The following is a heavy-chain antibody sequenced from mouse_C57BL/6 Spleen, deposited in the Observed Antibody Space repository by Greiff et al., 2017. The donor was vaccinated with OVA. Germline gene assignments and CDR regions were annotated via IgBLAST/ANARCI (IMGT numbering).Heavy chain of an antibody. D-gene: IGHD1-1*01. Sequence: DVQLVESEGGLVQPGSSMKLSCTASGFTFSDYYMAWVRQVPEKGLEWVANINYDGSSTYYLDSLKSRFIISRDNAKNILYLQMSSLKSEDTATYYCARDRDYYGSSYDWYFDVWGTGTTVTVSS. J-gene: IGHJ1*03. CDR1: GFTFSDYY. CDR3: ARDRDYYGSSYDWYFDV. CDR2: INYDGSST. V-gene: IGHV5-16*01.